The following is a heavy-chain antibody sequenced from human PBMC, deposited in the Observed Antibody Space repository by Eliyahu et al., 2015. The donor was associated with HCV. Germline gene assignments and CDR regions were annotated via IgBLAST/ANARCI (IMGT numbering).Heavy chain of an antibody. CDR2: ISSSSSYI. V-gene: IGHV3-21*01. CDR1: GFTFSSYS. CDR3: ARDERYSSGWYEIGNKFDY. D-gene: IGHD6-19*01. J-gene: IGHJ4*02. Sequence: EVQLVESGGGLVXPGGSLRLSCAASGFTFSSYSMNWVRQAPGKGLGWVSSISSSSSYIYYADSVKGRFTISRDNAKNSLYLQMNSLRAEDTAVYYCARDERYSSGWYEIGNKFDYWGQGTLVTVSS.